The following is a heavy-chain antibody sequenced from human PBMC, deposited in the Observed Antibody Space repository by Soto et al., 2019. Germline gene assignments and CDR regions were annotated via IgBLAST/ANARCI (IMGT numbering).Heavy chain of an antibody. CDR2: IIPIFGTA. D-gene: IGHD3-3*01. V-gene: IGHV1-69*13. J-gene: IGHJ6*02. Sequence: VKVSCKASGGTFSSYAISWVRQAPGQGLEWMGGIIPIFGTANYAQKFQGRVTITADESTSTAYMELSSLRSEDTAVYYCASNTIFGVVILYGMDVWGQGTTVTVSS. CDR1: GGTFSSYA. CDR3: ASNTIFGVVILYGMDV.